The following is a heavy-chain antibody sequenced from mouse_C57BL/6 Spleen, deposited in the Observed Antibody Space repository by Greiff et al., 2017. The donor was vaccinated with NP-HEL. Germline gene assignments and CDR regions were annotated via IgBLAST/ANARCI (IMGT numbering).Heavy chain of an antibody. CDR1: GYTFTSYW. V-gene: IGHV1-50*01. J-gene: IGHJ3*01. D-gene: IGHD2-1*01. Sequence: QVQLQQPGAELVKPGASVKLSCKASGYTFTSYWMQWVKQRPGQGLEWIGEIDPSDSYTNYNQKFKGKATLTVDTSSSTAYMQLSSLTSEDSAVYYCARCGYGNSWFAYWGQGTLVTVSA. CDR3: ARCGYGNSWFAY. CDR2: IDPSDSYT.